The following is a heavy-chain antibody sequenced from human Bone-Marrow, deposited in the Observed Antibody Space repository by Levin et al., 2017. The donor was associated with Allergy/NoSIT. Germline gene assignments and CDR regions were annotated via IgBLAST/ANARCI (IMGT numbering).Heavy chain of an antibody. CDR1: GYSFTNYE. CDR2: INPKLGTT. CDR3: ARAGGSGPIGHYYGLDV. J-gene: IGHJ6*02. V-gene: IGHV1-8*01. D-gene: IGHD3-10*01. Sequence: ASVKVSCKASGYSFTNYEINWVRQVPGQGPEWLGWINPKLGTTGYAQNLQVRVSMTSNISINTAYLELSSLRFDDTALYYCARAGGSGPIGHYYGLDVWGQGTKVAVSS.